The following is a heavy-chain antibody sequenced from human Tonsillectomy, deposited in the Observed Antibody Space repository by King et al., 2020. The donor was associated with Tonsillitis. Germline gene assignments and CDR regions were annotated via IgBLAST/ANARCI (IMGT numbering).Heavy chain of an antibody. J-gene: IGHJ6*02. CDR2: ICWNSGSI. CDR3: AKETYYYGSRSYYNGTRYYYYGMDV. V-gene: IGHV3-9*01. CDR1: GFTFDDYA. D-gene: IGHD3-10*01. Sequence: VQLVESGGGLVQPGRSLRLSCAASGFTFDDYAMHWVRQAPGKGLEWVSGICWNSGSIGYADSVKGRFTISRDNAKNSLYLQMNSPRDEDTALYYCAKETYYYGSRSYYNGTRYYYYGMDVWGQGTPVTVSS.